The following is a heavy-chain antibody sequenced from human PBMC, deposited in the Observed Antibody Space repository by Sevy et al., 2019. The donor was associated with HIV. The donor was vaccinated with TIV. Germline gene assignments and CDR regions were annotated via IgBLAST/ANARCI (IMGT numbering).Heavy chain of an antibody. J-gene: IGHJ4*02. D-gene: IGHD5-12*01. CDR2: INAGNGNT. CDR3: ARDGGEATTNFDY. V-gene: IGHV1-3*01. Sequence: ASVKVSCKASGYTFTSYAIHWVRQAPGQRLEWMGWINAGNGNTKYSQKIQGRVTITRDTSASTAYMELSSLRSEDTAVYYCARDGGEATTNFDYWGQRTLVTVSS. CDR1: GYTFTSYA.